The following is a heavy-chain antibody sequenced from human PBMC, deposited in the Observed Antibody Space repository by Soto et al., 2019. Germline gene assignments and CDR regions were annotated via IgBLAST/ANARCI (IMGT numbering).Heavy chain of an antibody. V-gene: IGHV4-4*08. J-gene: IGHJ4*02. CDR1: GGSISVYY. CDR2: IYASGSP. CDR3: ATFLREDPLDY. D-gene: IGHD4-17*01. Sequence: SETLSLTCTISGGSISVYYWSWVRQPPGHELEWIGYIYASGSPYYNPSLRSRVTISADTSKNQISLKLSSVTAADTAVYYCATFLREDPLDYWGQGTLVTV.